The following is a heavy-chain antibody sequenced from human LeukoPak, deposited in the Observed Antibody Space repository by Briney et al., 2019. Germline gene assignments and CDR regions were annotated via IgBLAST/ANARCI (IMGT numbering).Heavy chain of an antibody. J-gene: IGHJ4*02. D-gene: IGHD1-26*01. CDR1: GGAFSSYA. V-gene: IGHV1-69*05. CDR2: IIPIFGTA. CDR3: ARAIVGTTCFDY. Sequence: SVKVSCKASGGAFSSYAISWVRQAPGQGLEWMGRIIPIFGTANYAQKFQGRVTVTTDESTSTAYMELSSLRSEDTAVYYCARAIVGTTCFDYWGQGTLVTVSS.